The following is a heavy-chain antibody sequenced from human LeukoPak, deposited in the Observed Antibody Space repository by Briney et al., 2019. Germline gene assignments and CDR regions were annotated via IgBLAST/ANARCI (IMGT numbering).Heavy chain of an antibody. CDR2: IYHSGST. V-gene: IGHV4-59*12. CDR1: GGSISSYY. Sequence: PSETLSLTCTVSGGSISSYYWSWIRQPPGKGLEWIGYIYHSGSTYYNPSLKSRVTISVDRSKNQFSLKLSSVTAADTAVYYCAREISYDFWSGYSDYFDYWGQGTLVTVSS. D-gene: IGHD3-3*01. J-gene: IGHJ4*02. CDR3: AREISYDFWSGYSDYFDY.